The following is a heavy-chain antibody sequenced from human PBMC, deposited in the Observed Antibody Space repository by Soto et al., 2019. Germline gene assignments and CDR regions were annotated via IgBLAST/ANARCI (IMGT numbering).Heavy chain of an antibody. CDR1: GFTFDDYA. Sequence: PGGSLRLSCAASGFTFDDYAMHWVRQAPGKGLEWVSGISWNSGSIGYADSVKGRFTISRDNAKNSLYLQMNSLRAEDTALYYCAKDFEAYYYYMDVWGKGTTVTVSS. V-gene: IGHV3-9*01. D-gene: IGHD3-9*01. CDR3: AKDFEAYYYYMDV. CDR2: ISWNSGSI. J-gene: IGHJ6*03.